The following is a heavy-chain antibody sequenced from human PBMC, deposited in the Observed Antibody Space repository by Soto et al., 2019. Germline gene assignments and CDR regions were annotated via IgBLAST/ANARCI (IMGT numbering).Heavy chain of an antibody. V-gene: IGHV4-59*01. CDR1: GGSISSYY. J-gene: IGHJ4*02. Sequence: PSETLSLTCTVSGGSISSYYWSWIRQPPGKGLEWIGYIYYSGSTNYNPSFKSRVTISVDTSKNQFSLKLSSVTAADTAVYYCARRYGYSFDYWGQGTLVTVS. D-gene: IGHD5-18*01. CDR2: IYYSGST. CDR3: ARRYGYSFDY.